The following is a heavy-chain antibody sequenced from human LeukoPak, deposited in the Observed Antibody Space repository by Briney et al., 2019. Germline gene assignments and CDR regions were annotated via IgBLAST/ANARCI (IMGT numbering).Heavy chain of an antibody. CDR1: GGSISSSSYF. CDR2: IYYSGST. D-gene: IGHD3-10*01. Sequence: SETLSLTCTVSGGSISSSSYFWGWIRQPPGKGLEWIGSIYYSGSTYYNPSLKSRVTISVDTSKNQFSLKLGSVTAADTAVYYCARVLSQGSGSYCDYWGQGTLVTVSS. V-gene: IGHV4-39*07. CDR3: ARVLSQGSGSYCDY. J-gene: IGHJ4*02.